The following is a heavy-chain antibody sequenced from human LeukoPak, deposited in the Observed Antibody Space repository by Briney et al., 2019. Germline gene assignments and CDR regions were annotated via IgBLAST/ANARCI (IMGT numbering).Heavy chain of an antibody. J-gene: IGHJ6*02. V-gene: IGHV3-23*01. CDR1: GFTFSNSA. Sequence: GGSLRLSCAASGFTFSNSAMSWVRQAPGKGLEWVSGISGNAGSTYYADSVKGRFTISRDNSKNTLYLQMNSLRAEDTAVYYCAKDVYGSGSYYYYGMDVWGQGTTVTVSS. D-gene: IGHD3-10*01. CDR3: AKDVYGSGSYYYYGMDV. CDR2: ISGNAGST.